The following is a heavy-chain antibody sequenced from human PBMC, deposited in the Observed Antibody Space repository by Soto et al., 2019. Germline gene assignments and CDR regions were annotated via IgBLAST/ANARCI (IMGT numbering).Heavy chain of an antibody. D-gene: IGHD4-17*01. J-gene: IGHJ5*02. CDR3: ARGDYGDYLWFDP. Sequence: QVQLVQSGAEVKKPGASVKVSCKASGYTFTSYGISWLRQAPGQGLEWMGWISTCNGNTNYVQKVQGRVTMTTDTSTSTAYMEVRSLRSDDTAVSYCARGDYGDYLWFDPWGQGTLVTVSS. V-gene: IGHV1-18*01. CDR1: GYTFTSYG. CDR2: ISTCNGNT.